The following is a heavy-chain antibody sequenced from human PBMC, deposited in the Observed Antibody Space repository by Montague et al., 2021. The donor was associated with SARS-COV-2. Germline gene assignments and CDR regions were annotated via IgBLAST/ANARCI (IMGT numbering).Heavy chain of an antibody. J-gene: IGHJ4*02. V-gene: IGHV4-34*01. CDR3: SSHVAVVSSGWYSLPGYFDS. D-gene: IGHD6-19*01. Sequence: SETLSLTCAVYGGSFSGYYWSWICQPPAEGLEWIGEINHSGSTNYNPYLKSRVTILVDTSKNQFSLKLSSVTAADTAVYYCSSHVAVVSSGWYSLPGYFDSWGQGTLVTVSS. CDR1: GGSFSGYY. CDR2: INHSGST.